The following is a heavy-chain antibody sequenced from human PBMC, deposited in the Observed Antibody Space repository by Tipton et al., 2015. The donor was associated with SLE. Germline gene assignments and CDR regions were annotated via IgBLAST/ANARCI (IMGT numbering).Heavy chain of an antibody. Sequence: TLSLTCTVSGGSISSYYYSWIRQPAGRGLEWIGRIYYSGSTNYNPSLKSRVTISVDTSKNQFSLKLSSVTATDTAVYYCATRMESGDLVYFDYWGQGTLVTVSS. D-gene: IGHD2-21*02. CDR1: GGSISSYY. CDR3: ATRMESGDLVYFDY. V-gene: IGHV4-59*08. CDR2: IYYSGST. J-gene: IGHJ4*02.